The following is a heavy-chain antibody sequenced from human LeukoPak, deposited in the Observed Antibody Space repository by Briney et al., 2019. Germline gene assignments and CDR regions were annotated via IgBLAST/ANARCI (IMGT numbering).Heavy chain of an antibody. V-gene: IGHV3-7*01. CDR1: GFMFSNYW. J-gene: IGHJ5*02. D-gene: IGHD5-18*01. Sequence: GGSLRLSCAASGFMFSNYWMSWVRQTPGKGLEWVANIKQDGSEKYYVDSVKGRFTISRDNAKNSLYLQMNSLRAEDTAVYYGAGFVTGYSLRGVDPFCQGTLVTVSA. CDR2: IKQDGSEK. CDR3: AGFVTGYSLRGVDP.